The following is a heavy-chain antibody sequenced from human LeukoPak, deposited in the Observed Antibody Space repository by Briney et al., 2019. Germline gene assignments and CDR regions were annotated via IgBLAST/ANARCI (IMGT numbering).Heavy chain of an antibody. Sequence: VASVKVSCKASGYTFTGYYMHWVRQAPGQGLEWMGWINPNSGGTNYAQKFQGRVTMTRDTSISTAYMELSRLTSDDTAMYYCARGTGEGYTYGRYFFDYWGQGTLVTVSS. J-gene: IGHJ4*02. D-gene: IGHD5-18*01. CDR1: GYTFTGYY. CDR2: INPNSGGT. CDR3: ARGTGEGYTYGRYFFDY. V-gene: IGHV1-2*02.